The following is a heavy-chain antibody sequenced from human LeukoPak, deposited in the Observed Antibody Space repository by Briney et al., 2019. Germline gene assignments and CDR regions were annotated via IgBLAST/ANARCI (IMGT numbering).Heavy chain of an antibody. D-gene: IGHD6-13*01. V-gene: IGHV4-59*01. CDR1: GGSISSYY. Sequence: PSETLSLTCTVSGGSISSYYWSWIRQPPGKGLEWIGFVFYTGSFNYNPSLKSRVRISVDTSRNQFSLKLSSVTAADTAVYYCARDKSGSWYYFEYWGQGTLVTVSS. CDR2: VFYTGSF. CDR3: ARDKSGSWYYFEY. J-gene: IGHJ4*02.